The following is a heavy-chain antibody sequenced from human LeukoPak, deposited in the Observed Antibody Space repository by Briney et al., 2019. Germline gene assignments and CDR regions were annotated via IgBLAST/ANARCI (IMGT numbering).Heavy chain of an antibody. Sequence: GGSLRLSCAASGFTFSSYAMSWVRQAPGKGLEWVSAISGSGGSTYYADSVKGRFTISRDNDKNSLYLQMNSLRDEDTAVYYCARDSPYDFWSGYRSTTPYYFDYWGQGTLVTVSS. D-gene: IGHD3-3*01. CDR3: ARDSPYDFWSGYRSTTPYYFDY. V-gene: IGHV3-23*01. CDR1: GFTFSSYA. J-gene: IGHJ4*02. CDR2: ISGSGGST.